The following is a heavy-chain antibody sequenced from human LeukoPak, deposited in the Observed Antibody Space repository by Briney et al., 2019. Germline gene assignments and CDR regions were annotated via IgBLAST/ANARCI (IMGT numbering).Heavy chain of an antibody. V-gene: IGHV4-34*01. J-gene: IGHJ4*02. CDR2: INHSGST. CDR1: GGSFSGYY. CDR3: ARRRQWLAPFDY. Sequence: TTSETLSLTCAVYGGSFSGYYSSWIRQPPGKGLEWIGEINHSGSTNYNPSLKSRVTISVDTSKNQFSLKLSSVTAADTAVYYCARRRQWLAPFDYWGQGTLVTVSS. D-gene: IGHD6-19*01.